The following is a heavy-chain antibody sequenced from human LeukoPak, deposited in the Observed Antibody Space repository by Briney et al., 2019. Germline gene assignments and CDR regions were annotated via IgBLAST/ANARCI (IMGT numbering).Heavy chain of an antibody. CDR3: ARVGGDYDYVWGTYRQPLFDY. CDR2: LYHSGNT. J-gene: IGHJ4*02. CDR1: GYSISSGYY. Sequence: PSETLSLTCTVSGYSISSGYYWGWIRQPPGKGLEWIGNLYHSGNTYYNPSLKSRVTISVDTSKNQFSLKLSSVTAADTAVYYCARVGGDYDYVWGTYRQPLFDYWGQGTLVTVSS. V-gene: IGHV4-38-2*02. D-gene: IGHD3-16*02.